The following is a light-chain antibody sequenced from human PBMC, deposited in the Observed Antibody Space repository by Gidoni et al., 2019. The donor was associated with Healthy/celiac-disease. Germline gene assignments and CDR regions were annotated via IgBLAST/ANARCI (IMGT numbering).Light chain of an antibody. J-gene: IGKJ4*01. CDR3: QQSYSTPPLT. CDR1: QSISSY. Sequence: DIQMTQSPSSLSASVGDRVTITCRASQSISSYLNWYQQKPGKAPKLLIYAASSLQSGVPSRFSSSGSVTDFTLTISSLQPEDFATYYCQQSYSTPPLTFGGGTKVEIK. V-gene: IGKV1-39*01. CDR2: AAS.